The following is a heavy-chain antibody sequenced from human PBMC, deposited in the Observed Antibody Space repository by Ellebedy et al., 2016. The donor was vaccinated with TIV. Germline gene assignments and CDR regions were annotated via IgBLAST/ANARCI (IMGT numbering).Heavy chain of an antibody. CDR3: ARDRNYYDNSDPKYYFDY. D-gene: IGHD3-22*01. CDR1: GYSFTSYG. CDR2: ISAYNGHT. Sequence: ASVKVSCKASGYSFTSYGISWVRQAPGQGLEWMGWISAYNGHTNYAQELQGRVTMTTDTSTSTAYMELRSLRSDDTAVYYCARDRNYYDNSDPKYYFDYWGQGTLVTVSS. V-gene: IGHV1-18*04. J-gene: IGHJ4*02.